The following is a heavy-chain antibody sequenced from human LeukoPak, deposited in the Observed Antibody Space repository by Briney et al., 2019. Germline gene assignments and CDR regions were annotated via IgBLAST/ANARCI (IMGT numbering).Heavy chain of an antibody. CDR1: GVSFSGDY. Sequence: SETLSLTCAVYGVSFSGDYWSWIRQPPGKGLEWLGEIHHSGSTNYNPSLKSRVTISVDTSKNQFSLKLTSVTAPDTAVYYCARGSSLAAAGTGYSFDYWGQGTQVTVSS. D-gene: IGHD6-13*01. CDR3: ARGSSLAAAGTGYSFDY. V-gene: IGHV4-34*01. J-gene: IGHJ4*02. CDR2: IHHSGST.